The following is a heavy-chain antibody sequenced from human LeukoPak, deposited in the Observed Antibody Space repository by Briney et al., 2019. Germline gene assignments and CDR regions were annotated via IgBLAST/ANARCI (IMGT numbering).Heavy chain of an antibody. CDR3: ARIYSKAAQWLATDVPTTLDY. CDR1: GFTFSSYG. V-gene: IGHV3-30*03. J-gene: IGHJ4*02. D-gene: IGHD6-19*01. Sequence: GRSLRLSCAAPGFTFSSYGMHWVRQAPGKGLEWVAVISYDGSNKYYADSVKGRFTISRDNSKNSLYLQMNSLRAEDTAVYYCARIYSKAAQWLATDVPTTLDYWGQGTLVTVSS. CDR2: ISYDGSNK.